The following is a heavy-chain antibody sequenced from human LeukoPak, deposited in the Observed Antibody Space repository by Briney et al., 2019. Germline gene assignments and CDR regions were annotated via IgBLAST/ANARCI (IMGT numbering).Heavy chain of an antibody. CDR2: IIPIFGTA. Sequence: SVKVSCKASGYTFTGYYMHWVRQAPGQGLEWMGGIIPIFGTANYAQKFQGRVTITADESTSTAYMELSSLRSEDTAVYYCAITWGYCSSTSCYDYYYYYGMDVWGQGTTVTVSS. D-gene: IGHD2-2*01. V-gene: IGHV1-69*13. J-gene: IGHJ6*02. CDR1: GYTFTGYY. CDR3: AITWGYCSSTSCYDYYYYYGMDV.